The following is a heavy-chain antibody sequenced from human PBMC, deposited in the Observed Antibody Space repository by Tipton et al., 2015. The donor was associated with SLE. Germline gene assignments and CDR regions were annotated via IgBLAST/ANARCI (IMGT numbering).Heavy chain of an antibody. D-gene: IGHD1-26*01. V-gene: IGHV3-23*01. J-gene: IGHJ4*02. CDR1: GFTFSSYG. Sequence: SLRLSCAASGFTFSSYGMSWVRQAPGKGLEWVSDISDSGVTTYYADSVRGRFTVSRDNAKNELYLQMSGLRAEDTAIYYCARDGGSFGELDYWGQGILVTVSS. CDR2: ISDSGVTT. CDR3: ARDGGSFGELDY.